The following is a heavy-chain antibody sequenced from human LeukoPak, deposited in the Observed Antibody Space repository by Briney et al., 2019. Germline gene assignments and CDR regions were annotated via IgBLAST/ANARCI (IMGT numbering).Heavy chain of an antibody. J-gene: IGHJ4*02. CDR2: INPNSGGT. CDR3: AKELMEWELLSGGYFDY. D-gene: IGHD1-26*01. Sequence: ASVKVSCKASGYTFTGYYMHWVRQAPGQGLEWMGWINPNSGGTNYAQKFQGRVTMTRDTSISTAYMELSRLRSDDTAVYYCAKELMEWELLSGGYFDYWGQGTLVTVSS. CDR1: GYTFTGYY. V-gene: IGHV1-2*02.